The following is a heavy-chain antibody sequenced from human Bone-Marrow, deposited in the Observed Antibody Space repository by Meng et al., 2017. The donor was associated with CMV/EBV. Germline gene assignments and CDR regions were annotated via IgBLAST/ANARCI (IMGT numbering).Heavy chain of an antibody. CDR2: IYSGGST. CDR1: GCTVSSDY. J-gene: IGHJ6*02. CDR3: ARAPVVPAANTYYNYGMDV. V-gene: IGHV3-53*05. Sequence: GESLKILCAAPGCTVSSDYMSWGRQAPGKGLEWGSVIYSGGSTYYADCVKGRFTISRDNSKNTLYLQMNSLRAEDTAVAYCARAPVVPAANTYYNYGMDVWGQGTTVTVSS. D-gene: IGHD2-2*01.